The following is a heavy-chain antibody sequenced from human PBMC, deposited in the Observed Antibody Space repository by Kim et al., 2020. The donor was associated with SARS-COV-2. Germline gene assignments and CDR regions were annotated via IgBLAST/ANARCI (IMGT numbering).Heavy chain of an antibody. J-gene: IGHJ6*02. Sequence: GGSLRLSCAASGFTFGGFAMHWVRQGPGKGPEWVSGINGNSGKIGYADSVKGRFTISRDNARNFLYLQMNSLTADDTALYYCGKVTYFNGMDVWGQGTTVTVSS. CDR2: INGNSGKI. D-gene: IGHD3-9*01. V-gene: IGHV3-9*01. CDR3: GKVTYFNGMDV. CDR1: GFTFGGFA.